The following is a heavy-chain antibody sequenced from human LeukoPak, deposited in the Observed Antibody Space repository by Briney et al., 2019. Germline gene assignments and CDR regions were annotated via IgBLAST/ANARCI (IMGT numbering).Heavy chain of an antibody. D-gene: IGHD3-10*01. V-gene: IGHV4-59*11. CDR2: IYYSGST. CDR1: GGSISSHY. CDR3: ARRGLFGFDP. Sequence: PSETLSLTCTVSGGSISSHYWSWIRQPPGKGLEWIGYIYYSGSTNYNPSLKSRVTISVDTSKNQFSLKLSSVTAADTAVYYCARRGLFGFDPWGQGTLVTVSS. J-gene: IGHJ5*02.